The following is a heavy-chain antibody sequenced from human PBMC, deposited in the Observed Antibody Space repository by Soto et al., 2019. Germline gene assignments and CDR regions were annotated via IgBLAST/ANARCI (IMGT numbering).Heavy chain of an antibody. J-gene: IGHJ4*02. Sequence: QVQLVQSGAEVKKPGSSVRIACKTSGDIFNRYTISWVRQAPGLGLEWMGRIIPVVGGPNYAEKFRGRVTITADKATTSVYLQVRSLRSDDTVTYYCARAEGGGGSWYAARGQGTLVTVSS. CDR2: IIPVVGGP. CDR3: ARAEGGGGSWYAA. D-gene: IGHD2-21*01. CDR1: GDIFNRYT. V-gene: IGHV1-69*02.